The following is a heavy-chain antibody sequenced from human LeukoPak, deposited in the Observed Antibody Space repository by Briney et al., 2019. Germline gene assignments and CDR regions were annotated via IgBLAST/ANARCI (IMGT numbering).Heavy chain of an antibody. V-gene: IGHV3-23*01. J-gene: IGHJ5*02. CDR1: GFTFSSYS. Sequence: GGSLRLSCAASGFTFSSYSMNWVRQAPGKGLEWVSTISGSGGSTYYADSVKGRFTISRDNSKNTLWLQMNSLRAEDTAVYYCAKDPELSGTDSWFDPWGQGTLVTVSS. D-gene: IGHD1-20*01. CDR3: AKDPELSGTDSWFDP. CDR2: ISGSGGST.